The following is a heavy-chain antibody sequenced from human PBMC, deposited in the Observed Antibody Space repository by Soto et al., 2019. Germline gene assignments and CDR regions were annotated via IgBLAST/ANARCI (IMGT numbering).Heavy chain of an antibody. V-gene: IGHV4-59*01. D-gene: IGHD4-17*01. CDR2: IYYSGST. J-gene: IGHJ4*02. Sequence: SETLSLTCSVSGRSIRRYYWSWLRQPPGKGLEWIGYIYYSGSTNYNPSLKSRVTISVDTSKNQFSLKLSSVTAAYTAVYYCARRYGANFDYWGQGTLVTVSS. CDR1: GRSIRRYY. CDR3: ARRYGANFDY.